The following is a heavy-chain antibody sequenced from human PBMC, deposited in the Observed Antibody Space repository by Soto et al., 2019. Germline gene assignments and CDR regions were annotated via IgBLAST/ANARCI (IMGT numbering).Heavy chain of an antibody. Sequence: SETLSLTCSVSGRSISEIHSSWGWIRQTPGEGVEWIGTIHHTRSTYNNPSLKRRVIISLDTSKKQFYLKLSSVTAADTALYYCAKPESGYGSGYNWFDPWGQGTRVTVSS. D-gene: IGHD5-12*01. V-gene: IGHV4-39*01. CDR3: AKPESGYGSGYNWFDP. CDR1: GRSISEIHSS. J-gene: IGHJ5*02. CDR2: IHHTRST.